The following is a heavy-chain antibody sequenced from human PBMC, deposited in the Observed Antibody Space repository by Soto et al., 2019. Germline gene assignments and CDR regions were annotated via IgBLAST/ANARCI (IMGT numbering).Heavy chain of an antibody. Sequence: ASVKVSCKASGGTFSSYAISWVRQAPGQGLEWMGGIIPIFGTANYAQKFQGRVTITADESTSTAYMELSSLRSEDTAVYYCARVPAYYDFWGIRTTRGYFDYWGQGTLVTVSS. CDR1: GGTFSSYA. CDR2: IIPIFGTA. D-gene: IGHD3-3*01. J-gene: IGHJ4*02. CDR3: ARVPAYYDFWGIRTTRGYFDY. V-gene: IGHV1-69*13.